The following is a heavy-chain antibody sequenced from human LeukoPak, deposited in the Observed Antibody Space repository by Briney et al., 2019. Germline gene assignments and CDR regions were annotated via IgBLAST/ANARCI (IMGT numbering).Heavy chain of an antibody. J-gene: IGHJ4*02. CDR1: GFTFSSYG. CDR3: ASCHNPETLAPDY. D-gene: IGHD3-3*02. Sequence: QPGGSLRLSCAASGFTFSSYGMHWVRQAPGKGLEWVAVIWYDGSNKYYADSVKGRFTISRDNSKNTLYLQMNSLRAEDTAVYYCASCHNPETLAPDYWGQGTLVTVSS. V-gene: IGHV3-33*01. CDR2: IWYDGSNK.